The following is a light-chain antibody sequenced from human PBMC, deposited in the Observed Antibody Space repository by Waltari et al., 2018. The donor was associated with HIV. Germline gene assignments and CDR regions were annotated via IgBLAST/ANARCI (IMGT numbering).Light chain of an antibody. CDR2: EVS. V-gene: IGLV2-8*01. CDR3: SSYAGSNNLV. Sequence: QSALTQPPSASGSSGQSVTISCTGTSSDAGGYNYVFWYQQHPGKAPKLMIDEVSKRPSGVPDRFSGSKSGNTASLTVSGLQAEDEADYYCSSYAGSNNLVFGGGTKLTLL. J-gene: IGLJ2*01. CDR1: SSDAGGYNY.